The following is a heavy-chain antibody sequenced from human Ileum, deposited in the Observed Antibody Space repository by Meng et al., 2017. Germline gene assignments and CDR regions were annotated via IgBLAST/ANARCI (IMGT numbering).Heavy chain of an antibody. CDR3: ARDWDWVVWDY. CDR1: EVPFSTYS. J-gene: IGHJ4*02. CDR2: IKPDGRTT. V-gene: IGHV3-74*01. D-gene: IGHD3/OR15-3a*01. Sequence: HLWGSGGGLVQLRASLKLSSAAPEVPFSTYSMPWVRQAPGKGLVWVSQIKPDGRTTAYADSVKGRFTISRDNAKSTLYLEMNSLRAEDAAVYYCARDWDWVVWDYWGQGTLVTVSS.